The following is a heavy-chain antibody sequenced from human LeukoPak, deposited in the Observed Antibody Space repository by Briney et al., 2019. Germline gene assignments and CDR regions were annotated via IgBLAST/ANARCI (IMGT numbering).Heavy chain of an antibody. CDR1: GGSISSSTHY. Sequence: PSETLSLTCTVSGGSISSSTHYWGWIRQPPGKGLEWIGSIYHSGSTYYNPSLKSRVTISVDTSKNQCSLKLSSVTAADTAVYYCARHDYYASGSFHWGQGTLVTVSS. V-gene: IGHV4-39*01. J-gene: IGHJ4*02. CDR2: IYHSGST. CDR3: ARHDYYASGSFH. D-gene: IGHD3-10*01.